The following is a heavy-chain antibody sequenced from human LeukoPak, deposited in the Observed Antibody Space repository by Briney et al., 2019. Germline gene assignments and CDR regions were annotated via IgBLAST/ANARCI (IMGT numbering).Heavy chain of an antibody. Sequence: PSETLSLTCTVSGGSISSSYWSWVRQPPGKGLEWVGYIYYSGSTNYNPSLKSRVTISVDTSKKQFSLKLSSVTAADTAVYYCARTGYCSSTSCYTASRPYYYYYMDVWGKGTTVTVSS. D-gene: IGHD2-2*02. J-gene: IGHJ6*03. CDR2: IYYSGST. CDR3: ARTGYCSSTSCYTASRPYYYYYMDV. V-gene: IGHV4-59*01. CDR1: GGSISSSY.